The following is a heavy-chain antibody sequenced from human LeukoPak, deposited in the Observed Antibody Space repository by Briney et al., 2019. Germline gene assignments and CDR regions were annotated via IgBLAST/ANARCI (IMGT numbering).Heavy chain of an antibody. CDR1: GGTFSSYA. J-gene: IGHJ3*02. CDR2: IIPIFGTA. Sequence: ASVKVSCKASGGTFSSYAISWVRQAPGQGLEWMGGIIPIFGTANYAQKFQGRVTITADKSTSTAYMELSSLRSEDTAVYYCARLSESSSWYDNDAFDIWGQGTMVTVSS. V-gene: IGHV1-69*06. D-gene: IGHD6-13*01. CDR3: ARLSESSSWYDNDAFDI.